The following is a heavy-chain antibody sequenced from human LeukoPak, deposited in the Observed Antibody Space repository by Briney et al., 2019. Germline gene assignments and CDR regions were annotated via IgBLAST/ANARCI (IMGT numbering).Heavy chain of an antibody. CDR1: GYTFTGYY. J-gene: IGHJ3*02. D-gene: IGHD3-22*01. Sequence: GASVKVSCKASGYTFTGYYMHWVRQAPGQGLEWMGWINPNSGGTNYAQKFQGRVTMTRDTSISTAYMELSRLRSDDTAVYYCARVMEVYSRGLGAFDIWGQGTMVTVSS. CDR3: ARVMEVYSRGLGAFDI. V-gene: IGHV1-2*02. CDR2: INPNSGGT.